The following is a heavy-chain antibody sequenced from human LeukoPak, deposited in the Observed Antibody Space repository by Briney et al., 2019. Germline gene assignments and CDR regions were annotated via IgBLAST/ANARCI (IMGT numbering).Heavy chain of an antibody. J-gene: IGHJ4*02. Sequence: GASVKVSCKASGYTFTGYYMHWVRQAPGQGLEWMGWINPNSGGTNYAQKFQGRGTMTRDTSISTAYMELSRLRSDATAVYSCARHHLHTATQFAYWGQGNLVTVSS. CDR2: INPNSGGT. V-gene: IGHV1-2*02. D-gene: IGHD5-18*01. CDR1: GYTFTGYY. CDR3: ARHHLHTATQFAY.